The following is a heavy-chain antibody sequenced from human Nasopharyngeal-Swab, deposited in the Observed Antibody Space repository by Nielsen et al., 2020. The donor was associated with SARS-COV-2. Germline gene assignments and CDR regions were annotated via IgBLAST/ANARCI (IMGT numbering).Heavy chain of an antibody. Sequence: IRQPPGKGLEWIGEINHSGSTNYNPSLKSRVTISVDTSKNQFSLKLSSVTAADTAVYYCARGARITIFGVVSQLDVWGQGTTVTVSS. D-gene: IGHD3-3*01. V-gene: IGHV4-34*09. CDR2: INHSGST. CDR3: ARGARITIFGVVSQLDV. J-gene: IGHJ6*02.